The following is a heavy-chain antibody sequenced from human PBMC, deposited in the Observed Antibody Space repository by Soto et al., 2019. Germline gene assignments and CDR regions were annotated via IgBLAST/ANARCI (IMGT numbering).Heavy chain of an antibody. CDR3: AREEVEKPLDV. CDR2: ISYDGSNK. V-gene: IGHV3-30-3*01. J-gene: IGHJ6*02. Sequence: QVQLVESGGGVVQPGRSLRLSCAASGFTFSSYAMHWVRQAPGKGLEWVAVISYDGSNKYYADSVKGRFTISRDNSKNTLYLQMNSLRAEDTAVYYCAREEVEKPLDVWGQGTTVTVS. D-gene: IGHD1-1*01. CDR1: GFTFSSYA.